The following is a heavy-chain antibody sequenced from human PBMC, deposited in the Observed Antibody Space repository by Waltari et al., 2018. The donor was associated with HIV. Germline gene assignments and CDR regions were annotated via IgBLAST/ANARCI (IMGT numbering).Heavy chain of an antibody. CDR2: INHSGST. V-gene: IGHV4-34*01. Sequence: QVQLQQWGTGLLKPSETLSLTCAVYGGSFSGYYWSWIRQPPGKGLEWIGEINHSGSTNSHPSLKSRVTISVDTSKNQFSLKLSSVTAADTAVYYCARKGIVVVPAAIEPYYFDYWGQGTLVTVSS. CDR3: ARKGIVVVPAAIEPYYFDY. J-gene: IGHJ4*02. CDR1: GGSFSGYY. D-gene: IGHD2-2*02.